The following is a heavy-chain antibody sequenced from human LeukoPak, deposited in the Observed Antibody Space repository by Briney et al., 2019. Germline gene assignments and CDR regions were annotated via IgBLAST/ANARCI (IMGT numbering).Heavy chain of an antibody. CDR3: ARAGWEPDYYYYMDV. CDR1: GYSISSGYY. V-gene: IGHV4-38-2*02. CDR2: IYYSGST. D-gene: IGHD1-26*01. Sequence: SETLSLTCTVSGYSISSGYYWGWIRQPPGKGLEWIGSIYYSGSTYYNPSLKSRVTISVDTSKNQFSLKLSSVTAADTAVYYCARAGWEPDYYYYMDVWGKGTTVTISS. J-gene: IGHJ6*03.